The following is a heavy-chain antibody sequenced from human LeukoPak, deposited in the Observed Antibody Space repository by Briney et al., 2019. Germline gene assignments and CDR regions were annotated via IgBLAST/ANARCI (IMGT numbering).Heavy chain of an antibody. V-gene: IGHV3-21*01. Sequence: GGSLRLSCAASGFTFSSYSMNWVRQAPGKGLEWVSSISSSSSYIYYADSVKGRFTISRDNAKNSLYLQMNSLGAEDTAVYYCARDLGPEYSSSSGGFWFDPWGQGTLVTVSS. J-gene: IGHJ5*02. CDR2: ISSSSSYI. CDR3: ARDLGPEYSSSSGGFWFDP. CDR1: GFTFSSYS. D-gene: IGHD6-6*01.